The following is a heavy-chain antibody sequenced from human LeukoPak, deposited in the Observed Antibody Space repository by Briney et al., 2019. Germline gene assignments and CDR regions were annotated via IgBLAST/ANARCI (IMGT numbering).Heavy chain of an antibody. Sequence: SPSETLSLTCAVSGYSIRSGDYWGWIRQSPGKGLEWIGSIYHSGSTHYNPSLKSQVTISVDTSKNQFSLMLSSVTAADTAVYYCARNRSLTTTPGFDHWGQGTLVTVSS. CDR2: IYHSGST. CDR1: GYSIRSGDY. D-gene: IGHD4-11*01. V-gene: IGHV4-38-2*01. J-gene: IGHJ4*02. CDR3: ARNRSLTTTPGFDH.